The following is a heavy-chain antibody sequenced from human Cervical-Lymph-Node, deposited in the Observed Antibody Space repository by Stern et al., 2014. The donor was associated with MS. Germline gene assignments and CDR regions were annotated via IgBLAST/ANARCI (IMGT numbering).Heavy chain of an antibody. CDR1: GFSLTTSGMC. Sequence: QITLKESGPALVKPTQTLTLTCTFSGFSLTTSGMCVSWIRQPPGKALEWLARIDWDDEKYYNTSLKTRLTISKDTSKNQVVLTVTNMDPVDTATYYCARSDSSGYYGNTFDVWGQGTMVTVSS. V-gene: IGHV2-70*15. J-gene: IGHJ3*01. D-gene: IGHD3-22*01. CDR2: IDWDDEK. CDR3: ARSDSSGYYGNTFDV.